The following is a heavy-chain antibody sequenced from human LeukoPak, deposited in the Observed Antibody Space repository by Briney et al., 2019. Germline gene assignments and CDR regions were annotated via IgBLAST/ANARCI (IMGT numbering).Heavy chain of an antibody. CDR3: ARDRGYSYGPIYYYYYGMDV. J-gene: IGHJ6*02. Sequence: GGSLRLSCAASGFTFSIYAMHWVRQAPGKGLEWVAVISYDGSNKYYADSVKGRFTISRDNSKNTLYLQMNSLRAEDTAVYYCARDRGYSYGPIYYYYYGMDVWGQGTTVTVSS. CDR2: ISYDGSNK. D-gene: IGHD5-18*01. CDR1: GFTFSIYA. V-gene: IGHV3-30-3*01.